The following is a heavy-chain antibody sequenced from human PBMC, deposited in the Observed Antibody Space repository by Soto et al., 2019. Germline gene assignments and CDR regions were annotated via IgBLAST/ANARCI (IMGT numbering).Heavy chain of an antibody. V-gene: IGHV4-4*02. Sequence: PSETLSLTCAVSSDSISRSHWLTWVRQSAGKGLEWLGDIYYSGSVYYNPSLRSRISISMDTSNNQFSLNLSSVTAADTAVYYCAREVAAAGTMSAFDIWGQGTMVTVSS. CDR1: SDSISRSHW. D-gene: IGHD6-13*01. CDR2: IYYSGSV. CDR3: AREVAAAGTMSAFDI. J-gene: IGHJ3*02.